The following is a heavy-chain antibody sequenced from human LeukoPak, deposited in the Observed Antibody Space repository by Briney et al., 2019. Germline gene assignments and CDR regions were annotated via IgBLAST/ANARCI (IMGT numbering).Heavy chain of an antibody. Sequence: ASVKVSCKASGYTFTTYEIIWVRQAPGQGLEWMGWINTRNGNANCAHQLRGRVTMTTDTSTSTSYMELASLRFDDTAIYYCARNHLGLGLWGQGTLVTVSS. CDR1: GYTFTTYE. J-gene: IGHJ4*02. CDR2: INTRNGNA. V-gene: IGHV1-18*01. D-gene: IGHD3-16*01. CDR3: ARNHLGLGL.